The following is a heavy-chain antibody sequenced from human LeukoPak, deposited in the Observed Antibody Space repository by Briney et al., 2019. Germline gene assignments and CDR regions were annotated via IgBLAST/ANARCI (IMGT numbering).Heavy chain of an antibody. Sequence: SETLSLTCTVSGGSISSYYWSWIRQPPGEGLEWIGYIYYSGSTNYNPSLKSRVTISVDTSKNQFSLKLSSVTAADTAVYYCASSYGPPPLFDYWGQGTLVTVSS. J-gene: IGHJ4*02. CDR3: ASSYGPPPLFDY. CDR2: IYYSGST. V-gene: IGHV4-59*08. CDR1: GGSISSYY. D-gene: IGHD4-17*01.